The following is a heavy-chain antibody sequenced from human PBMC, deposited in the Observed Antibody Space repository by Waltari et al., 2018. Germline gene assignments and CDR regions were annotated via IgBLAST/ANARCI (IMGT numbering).Heavy chain of an antibody. D-gene: IGHD6-6*01. Sequence: QVQLQESGPGLVKPSETLSLTCAVSGYSISSGYYWGWIRQPPGKGLEWIGSIYHSGSPYYNPSLKSRVTISVDTSKNQFSLKLSSVTAADTAVYYCARLTREYSSSSGDYWGQGTLVTVSS. J-gene: IGHJ4*02. CDR2: IYHSGSP. V-gene: IGHV4-38-2*01. CDR3: ARLTREYSSSSGDY. CDR1: GYSISSGYY.